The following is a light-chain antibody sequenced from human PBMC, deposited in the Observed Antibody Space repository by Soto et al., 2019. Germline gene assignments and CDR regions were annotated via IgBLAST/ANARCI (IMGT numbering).Light chain of an antibody. Sequence: EIVLTHSPATLSLSPGEIATLSCTASHYIYSNVAWFQQRPGQAPRLLIYRASTRATGTPARFSGSGSGTEFTLTITSLQSEDFALYYCQQYHNLWTFGQGTKVDIK. V-gene: IGKV3-15*01. CDR2: RAS. CDR1: HYIYSN. CDR3: QQYHNLWT. J-gene: IGKJ1*01.